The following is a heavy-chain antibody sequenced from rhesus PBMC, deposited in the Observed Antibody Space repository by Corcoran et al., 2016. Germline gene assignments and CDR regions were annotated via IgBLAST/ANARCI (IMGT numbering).Heavy chain of an antibody. CDR2: IYGNSAST. V-gene: IGHV4S9*01. CDR3: ARDRDF. J-gene: IGHJ3*01. Sequence: QVQLQESGPGLVKPSETLSLTCAVSGGSISDSYYWNWIRQPPGKGLEWIGNIYGNSASTYYTPSLKSRVTISKDTSKTQFFLKLSSVTAADTAVYYCARDRDFWGQGLRVTVSS. CDR1: GGSISDSYY.